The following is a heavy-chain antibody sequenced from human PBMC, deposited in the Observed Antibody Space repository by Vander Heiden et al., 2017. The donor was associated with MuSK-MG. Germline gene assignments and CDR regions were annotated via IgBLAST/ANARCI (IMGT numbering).Heavy chain of an antibody. CDR3: AKDLPLEKVYYYYGMDV. J-gene: IGHJ6*02. V-gene: IGHV3-23*01. CDR1: GLTFSSYA. CDR2: ISGSGGST. Sequence: EVQLLESGGGLVQPGGSLRLSCAASGLTFSSYAMSWVRQAPGKGLEWVSAISGSGGSTYYADSVKGRFTISRDNSKNTLYLQMNSLRAEDTAVYYCAKDLPLEKVYYYYGMDVWGQGTTVTVSS.